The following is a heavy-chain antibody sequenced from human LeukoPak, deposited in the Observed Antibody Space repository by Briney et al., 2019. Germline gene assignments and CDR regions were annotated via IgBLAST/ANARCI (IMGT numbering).Heavy chain of an antibody. CDR1: GGTFSSYA. CDR2: IIPIFGTA. D-gene: IGHD3-22*01. J-gene: IGHJ4*02. V-gene: IGHV1-69*13. Sequence: ASVKVSCKASGGTFSSYAISWVRQAPGQGLEWMGGIIPIFGTANYAQKFQGRVTITADESTSTAYMELSSLRSEDTAVYYCSREGSGYYQNFDYWGQGTLVTVSS. CDR3: SREGSGYYQNFDY.